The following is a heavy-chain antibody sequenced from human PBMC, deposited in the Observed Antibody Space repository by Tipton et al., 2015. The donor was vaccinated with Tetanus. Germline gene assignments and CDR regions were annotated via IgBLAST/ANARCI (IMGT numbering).Heavy chain of an antibody. CDR3: ASGDSSGGADY. CDR2: IKHDGSEK. V-gene: IGHV3-7*01. Sequence: GSLRLSCAASGFTFSSYWMSWVRQAPGKGLEWVANIKHDGSEKYYVDSVKGRFTISRDNAKNSLYLQMNSLRAEDTAVYYCASGDSSGGADYWGQGTLVTVSS. D-gene: IGHD3-22*01. CDR1: GFTFSSYW. J-gene: IGHJ4*02.